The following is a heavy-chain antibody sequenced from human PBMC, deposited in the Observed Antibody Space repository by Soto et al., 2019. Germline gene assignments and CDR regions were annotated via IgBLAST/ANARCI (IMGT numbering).Heavy chain of an antibody. CDR3: ARQYYYDSSGYYPFDS. CDR2: MIPISGTT. CDR1: GGTFSSYA. J-gene: IGHJ4*02. Sequence: SVKVSCKASGGTFSSYAISWVRQAPGQGLEWMGGMIPISGTTDYAQKFQGRVTITTDDSISTAYMELTSLRSEDTAVYYCARQYYYDSSGYYPFDSWGQGTLVTVSS. V-gene: IGHV1-69*05. D-gene: IGHD3-22*01.